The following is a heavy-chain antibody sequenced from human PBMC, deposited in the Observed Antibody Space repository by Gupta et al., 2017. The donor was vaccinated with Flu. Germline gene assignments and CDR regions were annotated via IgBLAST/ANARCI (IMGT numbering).Heavy chain of an antibody. V-gene: IGHV3-21*01. CDR2: IRSSSSYI. D-gene: IGHD2-2*01. J-gene: IGHJ4*02. CDR1: GFTFSRYS. CDR3: ARWPPWNLVPAAPEHVDY. Sequence: EVQLVESGGGLVKPGGSLRLSCAASGFTFSRYSMNWVRQAPGKGLEWVSSIRSSSSYIYYADSVKGRFTISRDNAKNSLYLQMNSLRAEDTAVYYCARWPPWNLVPAAPEHVDYWGQGTLVTVSS.